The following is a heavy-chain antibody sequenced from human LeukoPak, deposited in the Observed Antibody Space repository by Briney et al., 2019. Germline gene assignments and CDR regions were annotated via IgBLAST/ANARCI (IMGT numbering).Heavy chain of an antibody. J-gene: IGHJ4*02. Sequence: SETLSLTCAVSGYSISSGYYWGWIRQPPGKGLEWIGSIYHSGSTSYNPSLKSRVTISVHTSKNHLSLRLTSVTAADTAVYYCARHDYDFWSDQTYYFDYWGQGTLVTVSS. D-gene: IGHD3-3*01. CDR1: GYSISSGYY. V-gene: IGHV4-38-2*01. CDR3: ARHDYDFWSDQTYYFDY. CDR2: IYHSGST.